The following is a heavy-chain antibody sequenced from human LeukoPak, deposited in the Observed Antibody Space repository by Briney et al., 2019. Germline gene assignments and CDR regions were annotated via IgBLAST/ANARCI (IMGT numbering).Heavy chain of an antibody. CDR1: GGPISSGGYS. Sequence: SETLSLTCAVSGGPISSGGYSWSWSRQPRGKGREWIGYIYHSGSTYYNPSLKSRVTISVDRSKNQFSLKLSSVTAADTAVYYCARGPVSPKDYYYYYGMDVWGQGTTVTVSS. CDR2: IYHSGST. J-gene: IGHJ6*02. V-gene: IGHV4-30-2*01. CDR3: ARGPVSPKDYYYYYGMDV. D-gene: IGHD2-8*01.